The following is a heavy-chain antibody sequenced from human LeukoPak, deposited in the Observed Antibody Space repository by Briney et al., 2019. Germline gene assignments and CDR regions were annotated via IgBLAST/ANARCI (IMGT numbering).Heavy chain of an antibody. V-gene: IGHV3-9*01. D-gene: IGHD5-24*01. J-gene: IGHJ4*02. CDR3: AKDGRWLQFGYFDY. Sequence: GRSLRLSCAASGFTFDDYAMHWVRQAPGKGLEWVSGISWNSGSIGYADSVKGRFTISRDNAKNSLYLQMNSLRAEDTALYYCAKDGRWLQFGYFDYWGQGTLVTVSS. CDR1: GFTFDDYA. CDR2: ISWNSGSI.